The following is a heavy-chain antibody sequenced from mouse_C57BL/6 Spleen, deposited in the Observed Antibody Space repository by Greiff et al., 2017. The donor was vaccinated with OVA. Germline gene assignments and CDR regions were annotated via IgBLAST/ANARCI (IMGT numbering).Heavy chain of an antibody. Sequence: VKLQESGAELARPGASVKLSCKASGYTFTSYGISWVKQRTGQGLEWIGEIYPRSGNTYYNEKFKGKATLTADKSSSTAYMELRSLTSEDSAVYFCARYGTETGYYFDYWGQGTTLTVSS. CDR2: IYPRSGNT. CDR3: ARYGTETGYYFDY. J-gene: IGHJ2*01. D-gene: IGHD3-3*01. V-gene: IGHV1-81*01. CDR1: GYTFTSYG.